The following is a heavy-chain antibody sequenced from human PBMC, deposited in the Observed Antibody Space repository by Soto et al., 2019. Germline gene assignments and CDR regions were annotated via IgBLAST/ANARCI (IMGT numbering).Heavy chain of an antibody. J-gene: IGHJ4*02. Sequence: QMQVVQSGPEVKKPGTSVKVSCKTSGFMFTSSAVQWVRQARGQRLEWIGWLVVGSGNTHYAQHFQERATLTRDMSTGTAYMELSSLRSEDTAVYYCAAVPVFRFLKLLQAYFDYWGQGTLVTVSS. CDR3: AAVPVFRFLKLLQAYFDY. CDR2: LVVGSGNT. D-gene: IGHD3-3*01. CDR1: GFMFTSSA. V-gene: IGHV1-58*01.